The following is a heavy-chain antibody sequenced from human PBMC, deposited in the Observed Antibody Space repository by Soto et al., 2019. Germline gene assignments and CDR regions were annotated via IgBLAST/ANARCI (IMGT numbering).Heavy chain of an antibody. J-gene: IGHJ6*02. Sequence: EVQLVESGGGLVKPGGSLRLSCSASGFPFSSYTMYWVRQAPGKGLEWVSSITTSSSRNIFYADSLKGRLTISRDNANNILYLQMNNLRVEDTAVYYCARDDPIFGAIPRMDIWGQGTTVTVSS. V-gene: IGHV3-21*02. CDR1: GFPFSSYT. D-gene: IGHD3-3*01. CDR2: ITTSSSRNI. CDR3: ARDDPIFGAIPRMDI.